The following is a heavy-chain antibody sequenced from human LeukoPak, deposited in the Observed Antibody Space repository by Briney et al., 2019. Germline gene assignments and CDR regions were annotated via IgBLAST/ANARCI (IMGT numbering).Heavy chain of an antibody. Sequence: SETLSLTCTVSGGSINSYYWSWLRQPPGKGLEWIAYIYYSGSTNYNPSLKSRVTISVDTSKNQFSLKLTSVTAAHTAVYFCARISTRVFDSWGQGTLVTVSS. D-gene: IGHD1-1*01. CDR1: GGSINSYY. CDR3: ARISTRVFDS. J-gene: IGHJ4*02. CDR2: IYYSGST. V-gene: IGHV4-59*12.